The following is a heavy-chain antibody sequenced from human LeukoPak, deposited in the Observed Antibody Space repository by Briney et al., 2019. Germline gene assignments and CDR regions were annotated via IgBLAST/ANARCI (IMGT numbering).Heavy chain of an antibody. V-gene: IGHV4-59*01. CDR3: AGRGYDWAHGFYFDY. J-gene: IGHJ4*02. CDR2: IYYSGST. Sequence: SETLSLTCTVSSGSLSSNYWSWIRQPPGRGLEWIGYIYYSGSTSYNPSLKSRVTISIDTSKNQFSLKLSSVTAADTAVYYCAGRGYDWAHGFYFDYWAQGTLVTVSS. CDR1: SGSLSSNY. D-gene: IGHD5-12*01.